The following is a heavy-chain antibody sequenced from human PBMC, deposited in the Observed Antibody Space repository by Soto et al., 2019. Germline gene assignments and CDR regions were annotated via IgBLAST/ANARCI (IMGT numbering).Heavy chain of an antibody. CDR1: GYTFTNYA. CDR3: ARGLITGSQYSGGWYYFDS. CDR2: INAGNGNT. V-gene: IGHV1-3*01. Sequence: ASVKVSCKASGYTFTNYAMHWVRQAPGQRLEWMGWINAGNGNTKYSQKFQGRVTITRDTSASTAYMELNSLRAADTAVYYCARGLITGSQYSGGWYYFDSWGQGTQVTVSS. D-gene: IGHD1-26*01. J-gene: IGHJ4*02.